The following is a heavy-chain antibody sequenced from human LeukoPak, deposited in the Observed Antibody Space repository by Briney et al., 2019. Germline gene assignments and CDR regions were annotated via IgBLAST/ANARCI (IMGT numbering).Heavy chain of an antibody. CDR2: IYYSGST. V-gene: IGHV4-61*01. D-gene: IGHD3-10*01. CDR1: GGSVSSGSYY. Sequence: SETLSLTCTVSGGSVSSGSYYWSWIRQPPGKGLEWIGYIYYSGSTNYNPSLKSRVTISVDTSKNQFSLKLSSVTAADTPVYYCARSRILDLWFGVGHFGYWGQGTLVTVSS. CDR3: ARSRILDLWFGVGHFGY. J-gene: IGHJ4*02.